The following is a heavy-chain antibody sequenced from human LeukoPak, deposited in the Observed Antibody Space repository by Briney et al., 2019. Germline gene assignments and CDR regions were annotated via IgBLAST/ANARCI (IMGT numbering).Heavy chain of an antibody. CDR2: ISYDGSNK. Sequence: AGRSLRLSCAASGFTFSSYGMHWVRQAPGKGLEWVAVISYDGSNKYYADSVKGRFTISRDNSKNTLYLQMNSLRAEDTAVYYCAKEYSSGWVPYYYYGMDAWGQGTTVTVSS. CDR3: AKEYSSGWVPYYYYGMDA. CDR1: GFTFSSYG. V-gene: IGHV3-30*18. D-gene: IGHD6-19*01. J-gene: IGHJ6*02.